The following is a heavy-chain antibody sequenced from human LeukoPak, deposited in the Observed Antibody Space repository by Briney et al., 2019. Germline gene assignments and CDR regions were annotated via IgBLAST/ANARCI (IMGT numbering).Heavy chain of an antibody. D-gene: IGHD1-26*01. CDR3: ASSLAGGSYAFDY. Sequence: GASVKVSCKASSGTFNTYAINWVRQAPGQGPEWMGRIIPILTTANYAQKFQGRVTSTADKSTTTGYMELSSLRSEDTAVYYCASSLAGGSYAFDYWGQGTLVTVSS. V-gene: IGHV1-69*04. CDR2: IIPILTTA. J-gene: IGHJ4*02. CDR1: SGTFNTYA.